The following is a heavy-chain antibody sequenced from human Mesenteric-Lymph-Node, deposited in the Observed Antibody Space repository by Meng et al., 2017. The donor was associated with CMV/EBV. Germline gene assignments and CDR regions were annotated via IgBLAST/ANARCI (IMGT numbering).Heavy chain of an antibody. J-gene: IGHJ4*02. Sequence: GESLKISCAASGFTFNNFAMTWVRQAPGKGLEWVAHINQAGSEEYYLDSVKGRLTISRDNAKNSLYLQMNSLRAEDTAVYYCARDRQGKDYWGQGTLVTVSS. CDR2: INQAGSEE. CDR3: ARDRQGKDY. CDR1: GFTFNNFA. V-gene: IGHV3-7*01.